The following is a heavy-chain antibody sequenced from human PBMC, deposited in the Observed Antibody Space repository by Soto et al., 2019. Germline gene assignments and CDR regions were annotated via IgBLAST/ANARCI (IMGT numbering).Heavy chain of an antibody. J-gene: IGHJ4*02. V-gene: IGHV4-4*02. CDR3: ARLVYDTRLNYMYFDS. CDR2: IFHDGTA. Sequence: SETLSLTCAVSGVSLTSGNWWTWVRQSPQRGLEYIGEIFHDGTANYYPSFERRVAMSVDTSRNQFSLKLTSVTAADTAVYFCARLVYDTRLNYMYFDSWGPGTLVTVSS. CDR1: GVSLTSGNW. D-gene: IGHD3-10*01.